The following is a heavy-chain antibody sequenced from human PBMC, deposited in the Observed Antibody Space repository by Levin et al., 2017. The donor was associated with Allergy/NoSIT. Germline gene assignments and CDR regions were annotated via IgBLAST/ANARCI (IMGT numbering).Heavy chain of an antibody. D-gene: IGHD6-19*01. Sequence: GGSLRLSCKASGGTFSSYAISWVRQAPGQGLEWMGGIIPIFGTANYAQKFQGRVTITADESTSTAYMELSSLRSEDTAVYYCARVRSKGYSSGWTRFDYWGQGTLVTVSS. J-gene: IGHJ4*02. V-gene: IGHV1-69*01. CDR1: GGTFSSYA. CDR2: IIPIFGTA. CDR3: ARVRSKGYSSGWTRFDY.